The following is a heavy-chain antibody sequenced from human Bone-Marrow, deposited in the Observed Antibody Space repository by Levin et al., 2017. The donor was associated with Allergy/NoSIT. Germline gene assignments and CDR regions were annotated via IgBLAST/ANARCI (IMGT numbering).Heavy chain of an antibody. D-gene: IGHD3-16*01. V-gene: IGHV3-53*01. Sequence: GESLKISCPLSDFSVSDSDMMWVRQAPGKGLEWVAVIYQSGDTYYADSVRGRFSIFRDTSTETLFLQMSNVGGEDSAMYFCARRCDYCASFDDWGQGILVTVSS. J-gene: IGHJ4*01. CDR3: ARRCDYCASFDD. CDR1: DFSVSDSD. CDR2: IYQSGDT.